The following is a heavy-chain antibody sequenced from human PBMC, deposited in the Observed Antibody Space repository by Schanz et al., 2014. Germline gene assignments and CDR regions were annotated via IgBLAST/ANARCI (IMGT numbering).Heavy chain of an antibody. J-gene: IGHJ4*02. V-gene: IGHV1-18*01. CDR3: ARDAADFYDILTEEDY. CDR1: GYTFTSYG. D-gene: IGHD3-9*01. CDR2: ISAYNGNT. Sequence: QVQLVQSGAEVKKPGASVKVSCKASGYTFTSYGISWVRQAPGQGLEWMGWISAYNGNTKYPQKLQGRVTMTTDTSTSTAYMELRSLRSDDTAVYYGARDAADFYDILTEEDYWGQGTLVTGSS.